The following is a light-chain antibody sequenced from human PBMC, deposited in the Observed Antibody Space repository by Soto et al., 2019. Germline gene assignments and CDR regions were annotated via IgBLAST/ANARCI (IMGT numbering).Light chain of an antibody. Sequence: DIKMTQSTSTQSGSVGDRVTITCRGSQTISSWLAWYQQKQGKAPKLLIYKASTLKSGVPSRFSGSGSGTEFTLTISSLQPDDFATYYWQHYNSYSEAFGQGTK. V-gene: IGKV1-5*03. J-gene: IGKJ1*01. CDR1: QTISSW. CDR2: KAS. CDR3: QHYNSYSEA.